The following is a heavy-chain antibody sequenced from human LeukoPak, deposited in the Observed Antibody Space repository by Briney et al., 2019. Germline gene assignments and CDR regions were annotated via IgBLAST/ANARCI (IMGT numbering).Heavy chain of an antibody. CDR2: IYYSGST. CDR1: GGSISSYY. D-gene: IGHD3-3*01. J-gene: IGHJ4*02. Sequence: PSETLSLTCTVSGGSISSYYWSWIRQPPGKGLEWIGYIYYSGSTNYNPSLKSRVTISVDTSKNQFSLKLGSVTAADTAVYYCAGNDFWSGYPGDYWGQGTLVTVSS. CDR3: AGNDFWSGYPGDY. V-gene: IGHV4-59*01.